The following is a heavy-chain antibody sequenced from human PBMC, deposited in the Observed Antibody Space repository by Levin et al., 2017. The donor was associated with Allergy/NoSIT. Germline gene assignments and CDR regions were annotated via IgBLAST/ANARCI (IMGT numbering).Heavy chain of an antibody. CDR1: GFTFSSYW. V-gene: IGHV3-7*01. J-gene: IGHJ6*02. CDR3: ARDRNTMVRAIYYYYGMDV. D-gene: IGHD3-10*01. Sequence: LSLTCAASGFTFSSYWMSWVRQAPGKGLEWVANIKQDGSEKYYVDSVKGRFTISRDNAKNSLYLQMNSLRAEDTAVYYCARDRNTMVRAIYYYYGMDVWGQGTTVTVSS. CDR2: IKQDGSEK.